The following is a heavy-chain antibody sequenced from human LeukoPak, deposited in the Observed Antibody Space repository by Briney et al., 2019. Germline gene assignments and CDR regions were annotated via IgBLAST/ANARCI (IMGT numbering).Heavy chain of an antibody. CDR3: ASRSSTSSMYYYYYMDV. CDR2: IIPIFGTA. D-gene: IGHD2-2*01. CDR1: GGTFSSYA. J-gene: IGHJ6*03. V-gene: IGHV1-69*13. Sequence: ASVKVSCKASGGTFSSYAISWVRQAPGQGLEWMGGIIPIFGTANYAQKFQGRVTITADESTSTAYMELSSLRSEDTAVYYCASRSSTSSMYYYYYMDVWGKGTTVTISS.